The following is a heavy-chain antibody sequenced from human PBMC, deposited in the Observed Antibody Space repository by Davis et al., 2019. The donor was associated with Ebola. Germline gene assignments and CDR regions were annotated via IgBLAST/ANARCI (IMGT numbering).Heavy chain of an antibody. J-gene: IGHJ4*02. CDR3: ARKEGVRYNWNYVDY. CDR2: IIPIFGTA. D-gene: IGHD1-20*01. CDR1: GGTFSSYA. V-gene: IGHV1-69*06. Sequence: SVKVSCKASGGTFSSYAISWVRQAPGQGLEWMGGIIPIFGTANYAQKFQGRVTITADKSTSTAYMELSSLRSEDTAVYYCARKEGVRYNWNYVDYWGQGTLVTVSS.